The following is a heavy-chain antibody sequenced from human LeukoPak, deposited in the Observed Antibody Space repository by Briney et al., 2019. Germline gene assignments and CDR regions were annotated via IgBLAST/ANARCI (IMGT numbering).Heavy chain of an antibody. CDR2: ISGSSGST. V-gene: IGHV3-23*01. CDR1: GFTFTSYA. D-gene: IGHD6-6*01. Sequence: GGSLRLSCAASGFTFTSYAMRGVRQAPGKGREWVSAISGSSGSTYYADSVKGRFTISRDNSKNTLYLQMNSLRAEDTAVYYCAKRGSYSGSPRYYFDYWGQGTLVTVSS. CDR3: AKRGSYSGSPRYYFDY. J-gene: IGHJ4*02.